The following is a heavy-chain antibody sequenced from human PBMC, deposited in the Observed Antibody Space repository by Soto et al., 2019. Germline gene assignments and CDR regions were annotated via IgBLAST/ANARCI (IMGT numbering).Heavy chain of an antibody. J-gene: IGHJ4*02. D-gene: IGHD5-12*01. CDR2: IYYSGST. CDR3: ARALKSGYDYHLGFY. Sequence: QVQLQESGPGLVKPSQTLSLTCTVSGGSISSGDYYWSWIRQPPGKGLEWIGYIYYSGSTYYNPSLTSRVTISVDTSKNQFSLKLRSVTAADTAVYYCARALKSGYDYHLGFYWGQGTLVTVSS. CDR1: GGSISSGDYY. V-gene: IGHV4-30-4*01.